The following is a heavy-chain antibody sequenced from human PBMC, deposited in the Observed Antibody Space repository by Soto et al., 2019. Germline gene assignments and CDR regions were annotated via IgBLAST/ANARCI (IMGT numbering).Heavy chain of an antibody. V-gene: IGHV1-69*02. CDR2: IVPITGMT. CDR3: SRGVASIVDS. J-gene: IGHJ4*02. CDR1: GGTFSSYT. D-gene: IGHD2-15*01. Sequence: QVQLVQSGAEVKKPGSSVRVSCTPSGGTFSSYTISWVRQAPGQGLEWMGRIVPITGMTRYAQKFQGRLTITAVTSTTTASLELSSLTSEDSAVYFCSRGVASIVDSWGQGTQVTVSS.